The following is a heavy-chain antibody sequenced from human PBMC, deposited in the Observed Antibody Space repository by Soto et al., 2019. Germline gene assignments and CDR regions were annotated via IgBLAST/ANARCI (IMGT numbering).Heavy chain of an antibody. D-gene: IGHD2-21*02. V-gene: IGHV1-3*01. Sequence: ASVKVSCKASGYTFTSYAMHWVRQAPGQRLEWKGWINAGNGNTKYSQKLQGRVTITRDTSASTAYMELSSLRSEDTAVYYCARAWVVVTAPDYWGQGTLVTVSS. J-gene: IGHJ4*02. CDR2: INAGNGNT. CDR3: ARAWVVVTAPDY. CDR1: GYTFTSYA.